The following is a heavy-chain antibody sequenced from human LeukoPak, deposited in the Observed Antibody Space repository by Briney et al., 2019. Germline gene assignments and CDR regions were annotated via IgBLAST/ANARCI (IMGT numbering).Heavy chain of an antibody. D-gene: IGHD4-17*01. CDR3: ARDTPHGDYVYAFDI. V-gene: IGHV3-74*01. Sequence: PGRSLRLSCAASGFTFSSYWMHWVRQAPGKGLVWVSRINSDGSSTSYADSVKGRFTISRDNAKNTLYLQMNNLRAEDTAVYYCARDTPHGDYVYAFDIWGQGTMVTVSS. CDR1: GFTFSSYW. CDR2: INSDGSST. J-gene: IGHJ3*02.